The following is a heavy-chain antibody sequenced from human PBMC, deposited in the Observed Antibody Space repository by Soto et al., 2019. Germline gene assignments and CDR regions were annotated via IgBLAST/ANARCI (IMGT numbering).Heavy chain of an antibody. CDR3: ARDGRFCSNYVCYYYYMDV. CDR2: IKQDGSEK. Sequence: GGSLRLSCAASGFTFSSYWMSWVRQAPGKGLEWVANIKQDGSEKYYVDSVKGRFTISRDNAKNSLYLQMNSLRAEDTAVYYCARDGRFCSNYVCYYYYMDVWGKGTTVTVSS. CDR1: GFTFSSYW. D-gene: IGHD4-4*01. J-gene: IGHJ6*03. V-gene: IGHV3-7*01.